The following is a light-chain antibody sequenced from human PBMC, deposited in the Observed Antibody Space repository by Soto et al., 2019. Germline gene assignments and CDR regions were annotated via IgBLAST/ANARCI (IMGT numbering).Light chain of an antibody. V-gene: IGKV3-15*01. CDR3: QQYNNWATWT. CDR2: GAS. CDR1: QSVSSN. J-gene: IGKJ1*01. Sequence: EIVMTQSPATLYVSPGERATLSCRASQSVSSNLAWYQQKPGQAPRLLIYGASTRATGIPARFSGSGSGTEFTLTISSLQSEYFAVYYCQQYNNWATWTFGQGTKVEIK.